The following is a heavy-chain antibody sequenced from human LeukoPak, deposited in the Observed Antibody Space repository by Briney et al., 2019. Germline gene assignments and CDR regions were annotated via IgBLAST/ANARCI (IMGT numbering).Heavy chain of an antibody. J-gene: IGHJ4*02. CDR1: DGSISSNY. CDR3: AGGGLGRGQGRVSPAY. D-gene: IGHD3-16*01. CDR2: IHHSGST. V-gene: IGHV4-59*08. Sequence: RASETLSLTCTVSDGSISSNYRNWIRQPPGKGLEWIAYIHHSGSTNDNPSLKSRVTLSVDMSKNQFSLQLTSVTAAATAVYYCAGGGLGRGQGRVSPAYGGKGPLVTVS.